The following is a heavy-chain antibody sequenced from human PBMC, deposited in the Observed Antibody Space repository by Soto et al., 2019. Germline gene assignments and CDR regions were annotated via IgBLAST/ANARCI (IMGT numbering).Heavy chain of an antibody. CDR1: GFTFSNAW. Sequence: GGSLRLSCAASGFTFSNAWMNWVRQAPGKGLEWVGRIKSKTDGGTTDYAAPVKGRFTISRDDSKNTLYLQMNSLKTEDTAVYYCTTEWIFGVRPGPDAFDIWGQGTMVTVSS. V-gene: IGHV3-15*07. J-gene: IGHJ3*02. D-gene: IGHD3-3*01. CDR3: TTEWIFGVRPGPDAFDI. CDR2: IKSKTDGGTT.